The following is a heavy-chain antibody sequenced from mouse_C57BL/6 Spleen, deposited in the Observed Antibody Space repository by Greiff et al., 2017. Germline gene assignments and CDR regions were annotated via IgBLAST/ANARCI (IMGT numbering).Heavy chain of an antibody. J-gene: IGHJ2*01. Sequence: QVQLQQSGPELVKPGASVKISCKASGYAFSSSWMNWVKQRPGKGLEWIGRIYPGDGDTNYNGKFKGKATLTADKSSSTAYMQLSSLTSEDSAVYFCARPPGSSWDYFDYWGQGTTLTVSS. CDR2: IYPGDGDT. CDR3: ARPPGSSWDYFDY. D-gene: IGHD1-1*01. CDR1: GYAFSSSW. V-gene: IGHV1-82*01.